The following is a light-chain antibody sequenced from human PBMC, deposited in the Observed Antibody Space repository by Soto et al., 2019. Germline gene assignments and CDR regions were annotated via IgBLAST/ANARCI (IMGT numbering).Light chain of an antibody. J-gene: IGKJ1*01. V-gene: IGKV3-20*01. Sequence: EIVLTQSPGTLSLSPGERATLSCRTSQSVSSNYLAWYQQKPGQAPRLFIYGASSRATGIPDRFSGSGSGTDFTFTISSLQPEDIATYYCQQYSHLITFGQGTKVDIK. CDR2: GAS. CDR3: QQYSHLIT. CDR1: QSVSSNY.